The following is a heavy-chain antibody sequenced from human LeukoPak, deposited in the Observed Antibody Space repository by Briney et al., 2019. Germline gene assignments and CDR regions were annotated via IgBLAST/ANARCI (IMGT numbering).Heavy chain of an antibody. J-gene: IGHJ3*02. CDR3: ARDSSGWRAFDI. Sequence: PGGSLRLSCAASGFTFSGSDMHWVRQGTGKGLEWVSGIGTAGDRYYPGSVKGRFTISRENAKNSLYLQMNSVRAGDTAVYYCARDSSGWRAFDIWGQGTMVTVSS. CDR1: GFTFSGSD. CDR2: IGTAGDR. D-gene: IGHD6-19*01. V-gene: IGHV3-13*04.